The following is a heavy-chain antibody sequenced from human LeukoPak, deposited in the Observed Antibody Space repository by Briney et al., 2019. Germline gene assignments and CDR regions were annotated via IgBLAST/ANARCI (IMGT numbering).Heavy chain of an antibody. CDR2: IYYSGST. D-gene: IGHD3-9*01. J-gene: IGHJ4*02. CDR1: GGSISSYY. CDR3: ARGYDILTGYLDY. Sequence: PSETLSLTXTDSGGSISSYYWSWIRQPPGKGLEWIGYIYYSGSTNYNPSLKSRVTISVDTSKNQFSLKLSSVTAADTAVYYCARGYDILTGYLDYWGQGTLVTVSS. V-gene: IGHV4-59*01.